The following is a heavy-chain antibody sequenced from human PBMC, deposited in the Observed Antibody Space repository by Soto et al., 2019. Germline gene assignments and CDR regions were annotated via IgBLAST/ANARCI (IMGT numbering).Heavy chain of an antibody. CDR2: INHSGST. Sequence: SETLSLTCAVYGGSFSGYYWSWIRQPPGKGLEWIGEINHSGSTNYNPSLKSRVTISVDTSKNQFSLKLSSVTAADTAVYYCARGPPYYDFWSGYYKGYYYGMDVWGQGTTVTVSS. CDR1: GGSFSGYY. CDR3: ARGPPYYDFWSGYYKGYYYGMDV. J-gene: IGHJ6*02. V-gene: IGHV4-34*01. D-gene: IGHD3-3*01.